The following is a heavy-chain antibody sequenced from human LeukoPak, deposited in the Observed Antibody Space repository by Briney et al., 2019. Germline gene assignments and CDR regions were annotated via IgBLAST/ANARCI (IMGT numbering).Heavy chain of an antibody. Sequence: SETLSLTCAVYGGSFSGYYWSWIRQPPGKGLEWIGEINHSGSTNYNPSLKSRVTISVDTSKNRFSLKLSSVTAADTAVYYCARYSSGGGSYDYWGQGTLVTVSS. CDR2: INHSGST. D-gene: IGHD6-19*01. J-gene: IGHJ4*02. CDR3: ARYSSGGGSYDY. CDR1: GGSFSGYY. V-gene: IGHV4-34*01.